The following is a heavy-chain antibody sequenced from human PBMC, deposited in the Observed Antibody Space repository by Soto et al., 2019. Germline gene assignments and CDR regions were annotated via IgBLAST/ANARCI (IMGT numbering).Heavy chain of an antibody. CDR3: ARGGNIAALYWYFDL. Sequence: QVQLVQSGAEVKKPGSSVKVSCKASGGTFSSYGISWVRQAPGQGLEWMGGIIPILGTANYAQKFQGRVTITADESTSTAYMELSSLRSEDTAVYYCARGGNIAALYWYFDLWGRGTLVTVSS. CDR1: GGTFSSYG. J-gene: IGHJ2*01. CDR2: IIPILGTA. V-gene: IGHV1-69*01. D-gene: IGHD6-6*01.